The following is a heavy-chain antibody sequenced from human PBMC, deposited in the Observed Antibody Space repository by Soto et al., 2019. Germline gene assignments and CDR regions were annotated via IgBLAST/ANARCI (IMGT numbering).Heavy chain of an antibody. V-gene: IGHV1-69*04. D-gene: IGHD2-15*01. J-gene: IGHJ6*02. CDR2: IIPILGIA. Sequence: SVKVSCKASGGTFSSYTISWVRQAPGQGPEWMGRIIPILGIANYAQKFQGRVTITADKSTSTAYMELSSLRSEDTAVYYCARDHYCSGGSCYLKFGMDVWGQGTTVTVSS. CDR3: ARDHYCSGGSCYLKFGMDV. CDR1: GGTFSSYT.